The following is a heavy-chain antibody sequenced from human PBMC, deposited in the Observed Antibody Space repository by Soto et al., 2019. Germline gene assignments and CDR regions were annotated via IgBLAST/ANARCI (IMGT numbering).Heavy chain of an antibody. Sequence: PSETLSLTCTVSNDSISSYYWSWIRQPPGKGLEWIGYIYYSGSTNYNPSLKSRVTISVDTSKNQFSLKLSSVTAADTAVYYCARAGTTMVRGVISGWFDPWGQGTLVTVSS. CDR3: ARAGTTMVRGVISGWFDP. CDR1: NDSISSYY. J-gene: IGHJ5*02. CDR2: IYYSGST. D-gene: IGHD3-10*01. V-gene: IGHV4-59*01.